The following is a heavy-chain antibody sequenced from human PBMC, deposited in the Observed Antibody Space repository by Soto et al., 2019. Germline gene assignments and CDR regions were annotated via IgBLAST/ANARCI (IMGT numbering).Heavy chain of an antibody. Sequence: ASVKVSCKASGYTFISYGISWVRQAPGQGLEWMGWISAYNGHTKYAQKFQGRVTMTTDTATSTAYMELRRLTSDDTALYYCARDNGASSTPHTNDYWGQGXLVTVYS. CDR2: ISAYNGHT. CDR1: GYTFISYG. J-gene: IGHJ4*02. D-gene: IGHD2-8*01. V-gene: IGHV1-18*01. CDR3: ARDNGASSTPHTNDY.